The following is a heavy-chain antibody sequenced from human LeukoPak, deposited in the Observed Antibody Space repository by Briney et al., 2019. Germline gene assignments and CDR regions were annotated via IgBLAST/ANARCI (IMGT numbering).Heavy chain of an antibody. Sequence: GGSLRLSCAASGFTVSSNYMSWVRQAPGKGLEWVSVIYSGGSTYYADSAKGRFTISRHNSKNTLYLQMNSLRAEDTAVYYCARASYDSSGSFDYWGQGTLVTVSS. V-gene: IGHV3-53*04. CDR3: ARASYDSSGSFDY. D-gene: IGHD3-22*01. J-gene: IGHJ4*02. CDR1: GFTVSSNY. CDR2: IYSGGST.